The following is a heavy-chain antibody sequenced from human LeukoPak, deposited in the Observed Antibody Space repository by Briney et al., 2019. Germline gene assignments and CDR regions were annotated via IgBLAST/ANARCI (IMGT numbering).Heavy chain of an antibody. V-gene: IGHV3-11*04. CDR1: GFTFSEYY. CDR3: AREHYDFWSGYHYYMDV. D-gene: IGHD3-3*01. J-gene: IGHJ6*03. CDR2: ISSSGSTI. Sequence: PGGSLKLSCAASGFTFSEYYMSWIRQAPGKGLEWVSYISSSGSTIYYADSVKGRFTISRDNAKNSLYLQMNSLRAEDTAVYYCAREHYDFWSGYHYYMDVWGKGTTVTVSS.